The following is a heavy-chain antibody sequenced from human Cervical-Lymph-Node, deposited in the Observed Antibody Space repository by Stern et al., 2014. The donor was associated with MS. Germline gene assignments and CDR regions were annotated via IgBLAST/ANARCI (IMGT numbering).Heavy chain of an antibody. CDR2: IYYSGST. CDR1: GGSISSGGYY. D-gene: IGHD3-3*01. CDR3: ARVAYDFWSGYYSIDY. Sequence: VQLLQSGPGLVKPSQTLSLTCTVSGGSISSGGYYWSWIRQHPGKGLVWVGDIYYSGSTYYNPSLKSRVTISVDTSKNQFSLKLSSVTAADTAVYYCARVAYDFWSGYYSIDYWGQGTLVTVSS. J-gene: IGHJ4*02. V-gene: IGHV4-31*03.